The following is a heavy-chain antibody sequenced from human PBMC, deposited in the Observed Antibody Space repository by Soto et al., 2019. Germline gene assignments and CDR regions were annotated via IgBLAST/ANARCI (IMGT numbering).Heavy chain of an antibody. J-gene: IGHJ4*02. CDR2: VHYSGST. D-gene: IGHD4-17*01. Sequence: TSETLSLTCTVSGGSISGSSYYWGWIRQPAGKGLECIGIVHYSGSTDYNPSLKSRVTISVDTSKNQFSLKLTSVTAADTAVYFCASFSGATYGDYGGGIDYWGQGTLVTVSS. CDR1: GGSISGSSYY. CDR3: ASFSGATYGDYGGGIDY. V-gene: IGHV4-39*01.